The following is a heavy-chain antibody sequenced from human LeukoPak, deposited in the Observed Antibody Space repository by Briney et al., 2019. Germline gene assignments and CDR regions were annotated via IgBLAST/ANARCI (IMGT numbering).Heavy chain of an antibody. V-gene: IGHV3-53*01. D-gene: IGHD4-17*01. J-gene: IGHJ4*02. CDR1: GFTFSDYY. Sequence: GGSLRLSCAASGFTFSDYYMSWVRQAPGKGLEWVSVIYSGGSTYYADSVKGRFTISRDNSKNTLYLQMNSLRAEDTAVYYCARGVSTVTSFDYWGQGTLVTVSS. CDR2: IYSGGST. CDR3: ARGVSTVTSFDY.